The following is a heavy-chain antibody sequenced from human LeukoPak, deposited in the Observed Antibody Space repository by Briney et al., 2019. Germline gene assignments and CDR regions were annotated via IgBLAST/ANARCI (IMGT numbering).Heavy chain of an antibody. Sequence: GGSLRLSCAASGFTFSSYGMHWDRQAPGKGLEWVAVISYDGSNKYYADSVKGRFTISRDNSKNTLYLQMNSLRAEDTAVYYCAKALVPRHYYGMDVWGQGTTVTVSS. CDR2: ISYDGSNK. CDR1: GFTFSSYG. V-gene: IGHV3-30*18. D-gene: IGHD2-8*02. CDR3: AKALVPRHYYGMDV. J-gene: IGHJ6*02.